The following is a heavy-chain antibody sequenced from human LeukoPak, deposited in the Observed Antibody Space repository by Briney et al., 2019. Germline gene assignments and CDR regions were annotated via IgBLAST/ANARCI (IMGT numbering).Heavy chain of an antibody. J-gene: IGHJ4*02. D-gene: IGHD3-10*01. Sequence: TGGSLRLSCAASGFTFSSYWMSWVRQAPGKGLEWVANIKQDGSEKYYVDSVKGRFTISRDNAKNSLYLQMSSLRAEDTAVYYCAREISVGYYGSGSYKYFDYWGQGTLVTVSS. CDR2: IKQDGSEK. CDR3: AREISVGYYGSGSYKYFDY. V-gene: IGHV3-7*01. CDR1: GFTFSSYW.